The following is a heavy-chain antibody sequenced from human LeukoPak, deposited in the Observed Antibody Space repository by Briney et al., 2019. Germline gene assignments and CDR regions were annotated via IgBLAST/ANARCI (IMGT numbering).Heavy chain of an antibody. J-gene: IGHJ3*02. CDR1: GGSISGYY. CDR3: ARGGRKYNWNYEDAFDI. V-gene: IGHV4-34*01. Sequence: TPSETLSLTCAVYGGSISGYYWSWIRQPPGKGLEWIGEINHSGSTNYNPSLKSRVTISVDTSKNQFSLKLSSVTAADTAVYYCARGGRKYNWNYEDAFDIWGQGTMVTVSS. D-gene: IGHD1-7*01. CDR2: INHSGST.